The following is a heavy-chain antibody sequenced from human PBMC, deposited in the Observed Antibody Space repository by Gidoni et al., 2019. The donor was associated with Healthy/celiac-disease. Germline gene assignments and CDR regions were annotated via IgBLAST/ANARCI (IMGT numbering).Heavy chain of an antibody. CDR1: GGPFSSYT. CDR2: IIPILGIA. V-gene: IGHV1-69*08. J-gene: IGHJ6*02. D-gene: IGHD1-26*01. CDR3: ARDSGSYSYYYYGMDV. Sequence: VQLVQSGAEVKKPGSSVKVSCKASGGPFSSYTISWVRQAPGQGLEWVGRIIPILGIANYAQKFQGRVTITADKSTSTAYMELSSLRSEDTAVYYCARDSGSYSYYYYGMDVWGQGTTVTVSS.